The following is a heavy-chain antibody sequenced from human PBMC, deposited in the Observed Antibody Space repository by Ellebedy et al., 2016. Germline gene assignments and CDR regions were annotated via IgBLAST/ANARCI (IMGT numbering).Heavy chain of an antibody. J-gene: IGHJ4*02. V-gene: IGHV4-39*07. CDR1: GGSISSSSYY. CDR2: IYYSGST. D-gene: IGHD5-12*01. CDR3: VESGGWLRAPIDY. Sequence: SETLSLTXTVSGGSISSSSYYWGWIRQPPGKGLEWIGSIYYSGSTYYNPSLKSRVTISVDTSKNQFSLKLSSVTAADTAVYYCVESGGWLRAPIDYWGQGTLVTVSS.